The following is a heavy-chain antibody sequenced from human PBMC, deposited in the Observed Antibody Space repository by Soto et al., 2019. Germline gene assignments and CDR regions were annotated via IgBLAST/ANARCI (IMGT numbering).Heavy chain of an antibody. CDR1: GYTFTGYY. CDR2: INPNNGNT. CDR3: ARSFLTGDRAEHPLPDY. V-gene: IGHV1-2*02. Sequence: ASVKVSCKASGYTFTGYYIHWVRQAPGQGLEWMGWINPNNGNTNYAQKLQGRVTMTTDTSTSTAYMELRSLRSDDTAVYYCARSFLTGDRAEHPLPDYWGQGTLVTVSS. D-gene: IGHD3-9*01. J-gene: IGHJ4*02.